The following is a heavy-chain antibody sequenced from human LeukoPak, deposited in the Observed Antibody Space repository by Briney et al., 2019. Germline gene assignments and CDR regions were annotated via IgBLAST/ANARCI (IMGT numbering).Heavy chain of an antibody. J-gene: IGHJ4*02. CDR1: GFTFDYSA. D-gene: IGHD3-22*01. CDR2: INTGDIT. CDR3: VKGGFTYYDD. Sequence: GGSLRLSCAASGFTFDYSAMTWVRQAPEKGLEWVSTINTGDITFYANSVKGRFTVSRDNSKDALFLQMNSLRAEDTAIYYCVKGGFTYYDDWGQGTLVTVSS. V-gene: IGHV3-23*01.